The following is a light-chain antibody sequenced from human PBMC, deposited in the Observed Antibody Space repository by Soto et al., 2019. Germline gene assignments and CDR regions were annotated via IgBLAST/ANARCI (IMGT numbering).Light chain of an antibody. J-gene: IGKJ2*01. CDR1: QSVSSSD. V-gene: IGKV3-20*01. Sequence: EIVLTQSPGTLSLSPGERATLSCRASQSVSSSDLAWYQQKPGQAPRLLIYGASSRGTGIPDRFSGSGSATDFTLTISRLEPENFGVYYCQQYGSSSYTFGQGTKLEIK. CDR2: GAS. CDR3: QQYGSSSYT.